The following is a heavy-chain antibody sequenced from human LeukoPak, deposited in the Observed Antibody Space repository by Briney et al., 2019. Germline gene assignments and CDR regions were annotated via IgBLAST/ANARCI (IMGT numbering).Heavy chain of an antibody. CDR2: IYHSGTT. Sequence: PSETLSLTCTVSGGSLIPYYWSWIRQPPGKGLEWIGYIYHSGTTNYSPPLKGRATLSVDTSKNQISLRLSSVTAADTAVYFCARVDGGTYYMPFDYWGQGSLVTVSS. V-gene: IGHV4-59*01. CDR1: GGSLIPYY. CDR3: ARVDGGTYYMPFDY. J-gene: IGHJ4*02. D-gene: IGHD1-26*01.